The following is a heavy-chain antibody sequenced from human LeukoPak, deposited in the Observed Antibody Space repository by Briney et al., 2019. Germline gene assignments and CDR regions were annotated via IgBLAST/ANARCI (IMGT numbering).Heavy chain of an antibody. Sequence: PGEFLKISCKGSGYSFTSYWIGWVRQMPGKGLEWMGIIYPGDSDTSYSPSFQGQVTISVDKSISTAYLQWSRLQASDTAIYYCAKRSTVTRYAFDIWGQGTMVTVSS. CDR1: GYSFTSYW. CDR2: IYPGDSDT. J-gene: IGHJ3*02. V-gene: IGHV5-51*01. D-gene: IGHD4-23*01. CDR3: AKRSTVTRYAFDI.